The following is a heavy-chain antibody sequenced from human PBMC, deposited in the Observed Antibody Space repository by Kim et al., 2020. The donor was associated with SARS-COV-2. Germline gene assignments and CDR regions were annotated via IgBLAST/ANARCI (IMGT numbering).Heavy chain of an antibody. CDR1: GGSISSGGYY. D-gene: IGHD6-19*01. J-gene: IGHJ4*02. CDR3: ARAGSDSSGWGY. Sequence: SETLSLTCTVSGGSISSGGYYWSWIRQHPGKGLEWIGYIYYSGSTYYNPSLKSRVTISVDTSKNQFSLKLSSVTAADTAVYYCARAGSDSSGWGYWGQGTLVTVSS. CDR2: IYYSGST. V-gene: IGHV4-31*03.